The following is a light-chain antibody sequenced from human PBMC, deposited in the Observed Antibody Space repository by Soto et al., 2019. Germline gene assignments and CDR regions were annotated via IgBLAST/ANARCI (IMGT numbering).Light chain of an antibody. J-gene: IGLJ1*01. Sequence: QSALTQPASVSGSPGQSITISCTGTSSDIGSYSYVSWYQQRPGKPPKLLISEVTNRPSGVSSRFSGSKSGNTASLIISGLQAEDEADYYCSSYAGSNHYVFGTGTKLTVL. V-gene: IGLV2-14*01. CDR1: SSDIGSYSY. CDR3: SSYAGSNHYV. CDR2: EVT.